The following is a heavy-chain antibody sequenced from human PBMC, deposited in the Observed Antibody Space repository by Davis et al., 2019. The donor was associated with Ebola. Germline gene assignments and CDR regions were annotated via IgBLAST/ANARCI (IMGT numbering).Heavy chain of an antibody. CDR2: IYYSGST. Sequence: PSETLSLTCTVSGGSISPYYWNWIRQPPGKGLEWIGYIYYSGSTNYNPSLKSRVTISVDTSKNQFSLKMTSVTAADTALYYCATNSSSSAAFDYWGQGTLVTVSS. J-gene: IGHJ4*02. V-gene: IGHV4-59*01. CDR3: ATNSSSSAAFDY. D-gene: IGHD6-6*01. CDR1: GGSISPYY.